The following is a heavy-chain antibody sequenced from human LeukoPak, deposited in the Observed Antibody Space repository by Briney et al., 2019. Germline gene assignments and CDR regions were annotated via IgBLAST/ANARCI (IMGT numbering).Heavy chain of an antibody. J-gene: IGHJ4*02. CDR2: INGDGSST. CDR1: GFTFSDYW. D-gene: IGHD4-11*01. CDR3: ARDMYSMSSAREAY. Sequence: GGSLRLSCAASGFTFSDYWMRWVRQAPGKGLVWVARINGDGSSTTYVESVRGRFTISRDNAKKTLYLQMNSLRAEDAAVYYCARDMYSMSSAREAYWGQGTLVTVSS. V-gene: IGHV3-74*01.